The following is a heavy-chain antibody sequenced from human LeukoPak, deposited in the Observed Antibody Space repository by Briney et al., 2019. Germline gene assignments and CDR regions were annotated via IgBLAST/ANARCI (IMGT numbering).Heavy chain of an antibody. V-gene: IGHV3-30*04. CDR2: ISYDGSNK. D-gene: IGHD6-6*01. CDR3: GSSSPFYYYYYMDV. CDR1: GFTFSSYA. J-gene: IGHJ6*03. Sequence: PGGSLRLSCAASGFTFSSYAMHWVRQAPGKGLEWVAVISYDGSNKYYADSVKGRFTISRDNSKNTLYLQMNSLRAEDTAVYYCGSSSPFYYYYYMDVWGKGTTVTVSS.